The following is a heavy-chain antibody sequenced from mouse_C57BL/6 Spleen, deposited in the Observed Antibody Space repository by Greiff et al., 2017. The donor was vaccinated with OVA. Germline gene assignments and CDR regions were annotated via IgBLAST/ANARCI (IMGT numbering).Heavy chain of an antibody. V-gene: IGHV1-50*01. CDR3: ARALYYGSSLAMDY. Sequence: VQLQQPGAELVKPGASVKLSCKASGYTFTSYWMQWVKQRPGQGLEWIGEIDPSDSYTNYNQKFKGKATLTVDTSSSTAYMQLSSLTSEDSAVYYCARALYYGSSLAMDYRGQGTSVTVSS. CDR1: GYTFTSYW. D-gene: IGHD1-1*01. J-gene: IGHJ4*01. CDR2: IDPSDSYT.